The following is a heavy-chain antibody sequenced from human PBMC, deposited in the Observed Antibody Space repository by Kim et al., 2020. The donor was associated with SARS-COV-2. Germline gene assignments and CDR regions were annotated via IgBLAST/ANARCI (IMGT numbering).Heavy chain of an antibody. CDR2: IIPVFGTA. CDR3: ARHRIPGDSQYGMDV. CDR1: GGTFSSYA. Sequence: SVKVSCKASGGTFSSYAISRVRQAPGQGLEWMGGIIPVFGTASYAQNFQGRVTVTADESTSTAYLELSSLRSEDTAVYYCARHRIPGDSQYGMDVWGQGTTVTVSS. D-gene: IGHD3-16*01. V-gene: IGHV1-69*13. J-gene: IGHJ6*02.